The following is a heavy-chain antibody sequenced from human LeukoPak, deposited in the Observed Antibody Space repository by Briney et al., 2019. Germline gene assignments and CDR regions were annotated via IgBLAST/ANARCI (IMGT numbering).Heavy chain of an antibody. CDR3: ARGEKEMATIRRYYFDY. J-gene: IGHJ4*02. CDR2: INHSGST. V-gene: IGHV4-34*01. D-gene: IGHD5-24*01. Sequence: SETLSLTCAVYGGSFSGYYWSWIRQPPGKGLEWIGEINHSGSTNYNPPLKSRVTISVDTSKNQFSLKLSSVTAADTAVYYCARGEKEMATIRRYYFDYWGQGTLVTVSS. CDR1: GGSFSGYY.